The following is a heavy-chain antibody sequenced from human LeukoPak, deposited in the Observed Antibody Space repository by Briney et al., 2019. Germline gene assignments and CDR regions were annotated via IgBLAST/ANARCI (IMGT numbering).Heavy chain of an antibody. CDR3: AKYRSSWSFDY. J-gene: IGHJ4*02. V-gene: IGHV3-23*01. CDR2: ISGNGGST. D-gene: IGHD6-13*01. Sequence: GGSLRLSCAASGFTFNSYAMTWVRQAPGKGLEWVSTISGNGGSTYYADSVKGRVTVSRDKSKNTLYLQMNSLRAEDTAVYYCAKYRSSWSFDYWGQGTLVTASS. CDR1: GFTFNSYA.